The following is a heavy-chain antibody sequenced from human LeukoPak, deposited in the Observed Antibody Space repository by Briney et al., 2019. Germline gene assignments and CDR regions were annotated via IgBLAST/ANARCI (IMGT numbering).Heavy chain of an antibody. J-gene: IGHJ4*02. CDR1: GFTFSSYA. V-gene: IGHV3-23*01. CDR3: AKYGSGSYYNGLY. CDR2: ISVSGGST. D-gene: IGHD3-10*01. Sequence: GGSLRLSCAASGFTFSSYAMTWVRQAPGKGLQWVSTISVSGGSTYYADSVKGRFTISRDSSKSTLYLQMDSLRDEDTAVYYCAKYGSGSYYNGLYWGQGTLVTVSS.